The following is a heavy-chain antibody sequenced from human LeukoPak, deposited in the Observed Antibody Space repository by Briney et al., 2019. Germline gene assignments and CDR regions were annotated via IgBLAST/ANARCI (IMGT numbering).Heavy chain of an antibody. D-gene: IGHD2-2*01. J-gene: IGHJ5*02. Sequence: SETLSLTCAVYGWSFNDYYWNWVRQPPGKGLEWIGEINARGDTNFNPSLKSRVTISVDSSKNQFSLTLTSMIAADTAIYYCARGQVPAARGYNWFDPWGQGTLVTVSS. V-gene: IGHV4-34*01. CDR2: INARGDT. CDR1: GWSFNDYY. CDR3: ARGQVPAARGYNWFDP.